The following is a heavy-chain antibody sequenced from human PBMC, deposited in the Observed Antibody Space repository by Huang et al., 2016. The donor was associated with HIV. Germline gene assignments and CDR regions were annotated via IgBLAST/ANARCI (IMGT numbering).Heavy chain of an antibody. J-gene: IGHJ4*02. CDR2: IIPIFGTA. CDR3: ARARGYYDSSVSYYFDY. D-gene: IGHD3-22*01. Sequence: QVQLVQSGAEVKKPGSSVKVSCKASGGTFSSYAISWVRQAPGQGLEWMGGIIPIFGTANYAQKCQGRVTSTADESTSTAYMELSSLRSEDTAVYYCARARGYYDSSVSYYFDYWGQGTLVTVSS. V-gene: IGHV1-69*13. CDR1: GGTFSSYA.